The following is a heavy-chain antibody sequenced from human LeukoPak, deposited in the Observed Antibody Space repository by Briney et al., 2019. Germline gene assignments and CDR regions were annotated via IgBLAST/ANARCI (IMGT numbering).Heavy chain of an antibody. CDR1: GYTFTSYD. V-gene: IGHV1-8*01. CDR2: MNPNSGNT. D-gene: IGHD2-15*01. Sequence: ASVKVSCKASGYTFTSYDINWVRQATGQGLEWMGWMNPNSGNTGYAQKFQGRVTMTRNTSIRTAYMELSSLRSEDTAVYYCARVSCSGGSCYFDYWGQGTLVTVSS. J-gene: IGHJ4*02. CDR3: ARVSCSGGSCYFDY.